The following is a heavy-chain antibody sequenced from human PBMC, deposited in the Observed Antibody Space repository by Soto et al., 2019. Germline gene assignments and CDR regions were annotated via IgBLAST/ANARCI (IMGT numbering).Heavy chain of an antibody. CDR1: GYDFTAYD. CDR3: GRGPSPRAPAGGTPYYYAMDV. V-gene: IGHV1-8*02. CDR2: MNPINGAA. D-gene: IGHD6-13*01. Sequence: GASVKVSCKASGYDFTAYDINRVRQASGQWLEWMGWMNPINGAAGSARRFQGRISMTRNTATVTAYLELTSLRSDDSAVYYCGRGPSPRAPAGGTPYYYAMDVWGQGTTVTVSS. J-gene: IGHJ6*02.